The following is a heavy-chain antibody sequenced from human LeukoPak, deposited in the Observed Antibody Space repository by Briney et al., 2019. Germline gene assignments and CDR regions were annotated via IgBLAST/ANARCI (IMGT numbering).Heavy chain of an antibody. CDR1: GYTFTSYY. Sequence: ASVKASCKASGYTFTSYYMHWLRQAPGQGLEWMGIINPSGGSTSYAQKFQGRVTMTRDTSTSTVYMELSSLRSEDTAVYYCASSRDGYNTIENWGQGTLVTVSS. D-gene: IGHD5-24*01. J-gene: IGHJ4*02. V-gene: IGHV1-46*01. CDR2: INPSGGST. CDR3: ASSRDGYNTIEN.